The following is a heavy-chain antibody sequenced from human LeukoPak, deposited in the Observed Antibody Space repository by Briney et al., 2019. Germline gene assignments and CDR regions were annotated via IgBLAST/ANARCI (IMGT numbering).Heavy chain of an antibody. J-gene: IGHJ5*02. V-gene: IGHV3-30*18. CDR3: AKGSLVGATVPHDWFDP. CDR2: ISYDGSNI. Sequence: GGFLRLSCAASGFTFSHFWMSWVRQAPGKGLEWVAVISYDGSNIYYADSVKGRFTISRDNSENTLYLQMNSLRAEDTAVYYCAKGSLVGATVPHDWFDPWGQGTLVTVSS. D-gene: IGHD1-26*01. CDR1: GFTFSHFW.